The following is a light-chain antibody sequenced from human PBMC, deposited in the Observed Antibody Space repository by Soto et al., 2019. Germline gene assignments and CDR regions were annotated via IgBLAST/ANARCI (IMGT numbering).Light chain of an antibody. CDR2: AAS. Sequence: DIQMTQSPSSLSASVEDRVIITCRASQSISNHLNWYQQKPGKAPKLLIFAASSLQSGVPSRFSGSRSGPDFTLNISSLQPEDFATYYCQQSYSSPPTFGQGTKGEIK. J-gene: IGKJ1*01. CDR1: QSISNH. V-gene: IGKV1-39*01. CDR3: QQSYSSPPT.